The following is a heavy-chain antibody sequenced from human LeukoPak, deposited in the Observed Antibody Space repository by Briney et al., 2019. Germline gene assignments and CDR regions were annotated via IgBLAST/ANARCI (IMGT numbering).Heavy chain of an antibody. D-gene: IGHD2-15*01. CDR2: IYYSGST. CDR1: GGSISSGGYY. V-gene: IGHV4-31*03. CDR3: ARVELPRSFDI. Sequence: PSQTLSLTCTVSGGSISSGGYYWSWIRQHPGKGLEWIGYIYYSGSTYYNPSLKSRVTISVDTSKNQFSLRLSSVTAADTAVYYCARVELPRSFDIWGQGTMVTVSS. J-gene: IGHJ3*02.